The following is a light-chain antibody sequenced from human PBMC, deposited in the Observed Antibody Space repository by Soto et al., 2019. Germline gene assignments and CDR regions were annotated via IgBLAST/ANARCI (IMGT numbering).Light chain of an antibody. CDR1: QSVSSY. J-gene: IGKJ1*01. Sequence: EILLTQSPATLSLSPGERATLSCGASQSVSSYLAWYQQKPGQAPRLLIYGASSRATGIPDSFSGSGSATDFTLPISRLETQDFAAYYCQQYGSSPPWMFGQGTKVDIK. V-gene: IGKV3-20*01. CDR3: QQYGSSPPWM. CDR2: GAS.